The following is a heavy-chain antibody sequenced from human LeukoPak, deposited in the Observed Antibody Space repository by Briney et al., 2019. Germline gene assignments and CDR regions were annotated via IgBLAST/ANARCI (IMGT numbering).Heavy chain of an antibody. CDR3: ARGQWRSTSCYFDY. D-gene: IGHD2-2*01. CDR2: IYYSGST. V-gene: IGHV4-59*01. J-gene: IGHJ4*02. Sequence: KASETLSLTCTVSGGSISSYYRSWIRQPPGKGLEWIGYIYYSGSTNYNPSLKSRVTISVDTSKNQFSLKLSSVTAADTAVYYCARGQWRSTSCYFDYWGQGTLVTVSS. CDR1: GGSISSYY.